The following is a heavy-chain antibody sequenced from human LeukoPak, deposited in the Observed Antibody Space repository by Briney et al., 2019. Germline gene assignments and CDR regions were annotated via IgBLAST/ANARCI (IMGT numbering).Heavy chain of an antibody. J-gene: IGHJ4*02. V-gene: IGHV1-2*02. D-gene: IGHD2-2*01. CDR3: ARCSSTSCLYYFDY. CDR2: INPNSGGT. Sequence: GASVKVSCKASGYTFTGYYMHWLRQAPGQGLEWMGWINPNSGGTNYAQKFQGRVTMTRDTSISTAYMELSRLRSDDTAVYYCARCSSTSCLYYFDYWGQGTLVTVSS. CDR1: GYTFTGYY.